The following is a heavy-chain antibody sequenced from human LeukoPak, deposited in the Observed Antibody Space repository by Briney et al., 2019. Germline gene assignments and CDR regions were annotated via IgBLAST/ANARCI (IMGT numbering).Heavy chain of an antibody. CDR1: GYTFTTYY. V-gene: IGHV1-46*01. Sequence: ASVKVSCKASGYTFTTYYMHWVRQAPGQGLEWLGLINPSGGSTTYAPKFQGRVTLTRDTSTSTVYMELRSLRAEDTAVYYCARLGPDEPFDIWGQGTMVTVSS. CDR3: ARLGPDEPFDI. J-gene: IGHJ3*02. CDR2: INPSGGST. D-gene: IGHD1-26*01.